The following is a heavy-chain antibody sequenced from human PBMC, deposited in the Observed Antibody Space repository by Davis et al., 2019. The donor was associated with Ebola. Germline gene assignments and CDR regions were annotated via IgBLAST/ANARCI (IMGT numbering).Heavy chain of an antibody. J-gene: IGHJ6*02. CDR2: IWYDGSNK. Sequence: PGGSLRLSCAASGFTFSSYGMHWVRQAPGKGLEWVAVIWYDGSNKYSADSVKGRFTISRDNSKGTLYLQMNSLRAEDTAVYYCAKDAVVYDAVLYGMDVWGQGTTVTVSS. V-gene: IGHV3-30*02. D-gene: IGHD2-8*02. CDR1: GFTFSSYG. CDR3: AKDAVVYDAVLYGMDV.